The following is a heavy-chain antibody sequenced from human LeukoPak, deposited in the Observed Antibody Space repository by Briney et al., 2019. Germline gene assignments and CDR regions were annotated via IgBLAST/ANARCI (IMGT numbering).Heavy chain of an antibody. Sequence: PGGSLRLSCEASGFDFSDYYMSWIRQAPGKGLEWIAYISITGSTINHADSVKGRFTVSRDNSKNSVFLQMDSLRVNDTAVYYCARENARPSLRILEEWGPGTLATVSS. D-gene: IGHD3-3*01. J-gene: IGHJ4*02. CDR2: ISITGSTI. V-gene: IGHV3-11*01. CDR1: GFDFSDYY. CDR3: ARENARPSLRILEE.